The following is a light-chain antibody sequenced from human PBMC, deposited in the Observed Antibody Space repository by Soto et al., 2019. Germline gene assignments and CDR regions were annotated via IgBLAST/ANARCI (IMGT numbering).Light chain of an antibody. J-gene: IGKJ1*01. V-gene: IGKV1-39*01. CDR3: QQRSNWPT. Sequence: IEVTQSPSSLAASLGDRVTITCRASQTIGTYVNWYRQKSGAAPELLIYDASTLQSGVPSRFRGGASGTDFTLTISSLEPEDFAVYYCQQRSNWPTFGQGTKVHIK. CDR2: DAS. CDR1: QTIGTY.